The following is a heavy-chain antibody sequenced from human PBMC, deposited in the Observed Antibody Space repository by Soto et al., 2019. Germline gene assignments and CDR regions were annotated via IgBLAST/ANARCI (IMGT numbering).Heavy chain of an antibody. CDR2: IKSKTNGGTT. V-gene: IGHV3-15*01. Sequence: PGGSLRLSCAASGFTSSNYGMHWVRQAPGKGLEWVGRIKSKTNGGTTDYAAAVKGRFTISRDDSKNTLSLQMNSLKTEDTAVYYCTTDDPINKNWGQGTLVTVSS. J-gene: IGHJ4*02. CDR1: GFTSSNYG. CDR3: TTDDPINKN.